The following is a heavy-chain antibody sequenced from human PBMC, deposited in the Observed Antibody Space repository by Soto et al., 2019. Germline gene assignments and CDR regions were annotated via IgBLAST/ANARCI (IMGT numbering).Heavy chain of an antibody. J-gene: IGHJ6*02. Sequence: QVQLVESGGGVVQPGRSLRLSCAASGFTFSSYGMHWVRQAPGKGLEWVAVISYDGSNKYYADSVKGRFTISRDNSKNTLYLQMNSLRAEDTAVYYCATDEGTGRYGSGGRYYGMEVWGQGTTVTVSS. CDR1: GFTFSSYG. CDR3: ATDEGTGRYGSGGRYYGMEV. D-gene: IGHD3-10*01. V-gene: IGHV3-30*03. CDR2: ISYDGSNK.